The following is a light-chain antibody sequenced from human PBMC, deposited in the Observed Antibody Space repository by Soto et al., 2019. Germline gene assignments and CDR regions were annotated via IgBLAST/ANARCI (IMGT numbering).Light chain of an antibody. J-gene: IGKJ4*01. CDR3: QQYDIFSLT. V-gene: IGKV1-5*03. Sequence: DIQMTQSPSTLSASVGDRVTITCRASQSISSWLAWYQQKPGKAPKRLIYKASTLESGIPSRFSGGGYGTEFTLTISSLQPDDFATYYCQQYDIFSLTFGGGTKVEVK. CDR1: QSISSW. CDR2: KAS.